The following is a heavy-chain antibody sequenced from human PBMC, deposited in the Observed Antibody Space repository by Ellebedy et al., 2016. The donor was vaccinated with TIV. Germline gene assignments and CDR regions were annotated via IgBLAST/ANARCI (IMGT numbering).Heavy chain of an antibody. CDR2: IYTNRNT. CDR1: GGSISDYY. V-gene: IGHV4-4*07. CDR3: ARERFGPTGTHFDY. J-gene: IGHJ4*02. Sequence: SETLSLTXTVSGGSISDYYWSWIRQPAGKGLEWIGRIYTNRNTNYNPALKSRFTMSVDTSRSQLSLKLSSVTAADTAVYYCARERFGPTGTHFDYWGQGTLVTVSS. D-gene: IGHD1-1*01.